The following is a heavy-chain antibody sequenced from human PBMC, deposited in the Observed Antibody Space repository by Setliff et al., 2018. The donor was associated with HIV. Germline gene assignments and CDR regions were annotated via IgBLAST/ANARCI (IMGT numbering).Heavy chain of an antibody. CDR1: GYTLSELS. CDR2: FDPEDGET. J-gene: IGHJ6*03. Sequence: ASVKVSCKVSGYTLSELSMHWVRQAPGEGLEWMGGFDPEDGETIYAEKFQGRVTMTEDTATETAYMELSSLRSEDTAVYYCATGPLERPAGAYYMDVWGTGTTVTVSS. CDR3: ATGPLERPAGAYYMDV. V-gene: IGHV1-24*01. D-gene: IGHD1-1*01.